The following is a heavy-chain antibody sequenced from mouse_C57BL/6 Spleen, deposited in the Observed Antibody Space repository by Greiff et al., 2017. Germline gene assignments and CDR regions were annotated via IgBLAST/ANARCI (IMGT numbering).Heavy chain of an antibody. J-gene: IGHJ3*01. Sequence: VQWVESGAELVKPGASVKISCKASGYAFSSYWMNWVKQRPGKGLEWIGQIYPGDGDTNYNGKFKGKATLTADKSSSTAYMQLSSLTSEDSAVYFCARDPWFAYWGQGTLVTVSA. CDR1: GYAFSSYW. CDR3: ARDPWFAY. CDR2: IYPGDGDT. V-gene: IGHV1-80*01.